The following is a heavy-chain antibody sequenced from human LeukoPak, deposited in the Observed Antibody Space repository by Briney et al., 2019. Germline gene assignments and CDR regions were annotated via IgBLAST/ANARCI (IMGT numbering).Heavy chain of an antibody. Sequence: GGSLRLSCAASGFTFSGFAMSWVRRTPGKGLQWVSTITDTGDATYYADSVKGRFTISRDNSRNTLYLQMDSLRAEDAAVYHCATDEANCSGGSCYSFTYWGQGTLVTVSS. V-gene: IGHV3-23*01. CDR2: ITDTGDAT. CDR1: GFTFSGFA. CDR3: ATDEANCSGGSCYSFTY. J-gene: IGHJ4*02. D-gene: IGHD2-15*01.